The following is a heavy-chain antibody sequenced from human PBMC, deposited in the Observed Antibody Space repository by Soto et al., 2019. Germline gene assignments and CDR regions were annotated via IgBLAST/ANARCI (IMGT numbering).Heavy chain of an antibody. J-gene: IGHJ6*02. CDR2: INHSGST. V-gene: IGHV4-34*01. CDR1: GGSFSGYY. Sequence: SETLSLTCAVYGGSFSGYYWSWIRQPPGKGLEWIGEINHSGSTNYNPSLKSRVTISVDTSKNQFSLKLSSVTAADTAVYYCARIWVGATLYYYYGMDVWGQGTTVTVS. D-gene: IGHD1-26*01. CDR3: ARIWVGATLYYYYGMDV.